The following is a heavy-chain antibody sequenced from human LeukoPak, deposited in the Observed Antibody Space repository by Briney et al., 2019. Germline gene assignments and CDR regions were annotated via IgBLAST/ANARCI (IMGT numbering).Heavy chain of an antibody. CDR2: TSASGGNT. Sequence: QPGGSLRLSCAASGFSFSSYGMSWVRQAPGEGLEWVAITSASGGNTFYADSVKGRFTISRDNSKNTLYLQMNSLGADDTALYYCAKVLGELDYYYYYMDVWGKGTTVTVSS. CDR1: GFSFSSYG. CDR3: AKVLGELDYYYYYMDV. J-gene: IGHJ6*03. V-gene: IGHV3-23*01. D-gene: IGHD3-10*01.